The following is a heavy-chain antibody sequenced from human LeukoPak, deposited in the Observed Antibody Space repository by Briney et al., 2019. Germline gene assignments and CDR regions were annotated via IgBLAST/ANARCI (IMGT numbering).Heavy chain of an antibody. V-gene: IGHV3-9*01. CDR2: ISWNSGSI. D-gene: IGHD3-22*01. CDR3: AKDYGPYDSAFDY. Sequence: GGSLRLSCAASGFTFDDYAMHWVRQAPGKGLEWVSGISWNSGSIGYADSVKGRFTISRDNAKNSLYLQMNSLRAEDTALYYCAKDYGPYDSAFDYWGQGTLVTVSS. CDR1: GFTFDDYA. J-gene: IGHJ4*02.